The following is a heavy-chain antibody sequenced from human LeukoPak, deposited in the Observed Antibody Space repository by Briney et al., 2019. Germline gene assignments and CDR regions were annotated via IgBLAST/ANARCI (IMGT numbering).Heavy chain of an antibody. CDR3: ARGGGYASPIGY. CDR2: IYHSGST. V-gene: IGHV4-59*01. Sequence: ASETLSLTCTLSGGSISTYYWSWIRQPPGKGLEWIGYIYHSGSTNYNPSLKSRVTISVDTSKNQFSLKLSSVTAADTAVYYCARGGGYASPIGYWGQGTLVTVSS. CDR1: GGSISTYY. J-gene: IGHJ4*02. D-gene: IGHD5-12*01.